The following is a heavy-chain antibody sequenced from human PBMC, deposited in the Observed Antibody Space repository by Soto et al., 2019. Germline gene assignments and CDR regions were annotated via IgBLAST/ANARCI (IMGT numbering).Heavy chain of an antibody. Sequence: QVQLQESGPGLVKPSETLSLTCTVSGGSISSYYWSWIRQPPGKGLEWIGNIYYSGSTNYNPSLKSRVTISVDTSKNQFSLKLSSVTAADTAVYYCAATTGTTNWFDPWGQGTLVTVSS. CDR3: AATTGTTNWFDP. CDR2: IYYSGST. D-gene: IGHD1-26*01. J-gene: IGHJ5*02. V-gene: IGHV4-59*01. CDR1: GGSISSYY.